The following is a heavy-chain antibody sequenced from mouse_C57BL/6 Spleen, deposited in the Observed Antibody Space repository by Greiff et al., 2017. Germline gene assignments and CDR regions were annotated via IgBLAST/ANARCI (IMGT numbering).Heavy chain of an antibody. J-gene: IGHJ4*01. CDR2: INPSNGGT. CDR1: GYTFTSYW. Sequence: QVQLQQSGPELVKPGASVQLSCKASGYTFTSYWMHWVKQRPGQGLEWIGNINPSNGGTNYNEKFKSKATLTVDTSSSTAYMQLSSLTSGDSAVYYCARGDYDGSSCRDAMDYWGQGTSVTVSS. CDR3: ARGDYDGSSCRDAMDY. D-gene: IGHD1-1*01. V-gene: IGHV1-53*01.